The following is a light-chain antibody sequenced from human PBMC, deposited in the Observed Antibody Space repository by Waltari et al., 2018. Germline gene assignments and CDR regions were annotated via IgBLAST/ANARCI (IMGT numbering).Light chain of an antibody. Sequence: IVLTQSPDTLSLSPGERATLSCRASQSVTSISLAWYQQKPGQAPRLLIYGTSSRATGFPDRFSGSGSGTDFTLTISILEPEDFAVYHCQQYDGSAVTFGGGTKVEIK. CDR1: QSVTSIS. J-gene: IGKJ4*01. CDR2: GTS. CDR3: QQYDGSAVT. V-gene: IGKV3-20*01.